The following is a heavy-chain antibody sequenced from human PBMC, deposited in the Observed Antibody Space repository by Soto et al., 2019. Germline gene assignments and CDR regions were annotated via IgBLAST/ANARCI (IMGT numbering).Heavy chain of an antibody. CDR1: GFICSSYD. D-gene: IGHD3-16*01. CDR2: ILVGGST. Sequence: GGSLRLSCAVSGFICSSYDMSWVRQAPGKGLEWVSTILVGGSTHYEDSVKGRFTISRDTSKNTVYLQMNSLTAGDTAMYYCARDGDVNTGFGKDYWGQGTLVTVSS. J-gene: IGHJ4*02. CDR3: ARDGDVNTGFGKDY. V-gene: IGHV3-23*01.